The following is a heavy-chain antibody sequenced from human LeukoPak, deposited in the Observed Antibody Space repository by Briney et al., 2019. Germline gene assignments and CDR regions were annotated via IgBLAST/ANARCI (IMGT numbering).Heavy chain of an antibody. J-gene: IGHJ3*02. CDR3: ARATYYDSSGYYYDAYAFDI. V-gene: IGHV4-59*01. CDR2: IYSIGRT. Sequence: PSETLSLTCTVSGGSISSYYWSWIRKPPGKGLEWIGSIYSIGRTNYNPSLKGRVTISVDTSKNQFSLKLSSVTAADAAVYYCARATYYDSSGYYYDAYAFDIWGQGTMVTVSS. CDR1: GGSISSYY. D-gene: IGHD3-22*01.